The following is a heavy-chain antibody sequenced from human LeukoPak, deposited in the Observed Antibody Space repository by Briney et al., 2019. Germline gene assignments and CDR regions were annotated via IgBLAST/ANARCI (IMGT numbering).Heavy chain of an antibody. CDR1: GGSISSYY. Sequence: SETLSLTCTVSGGSISSYYWSWIRQPPGKGLEWIGSIYYSGSAYHNPSLKSRVTISVDTSKNQFSLNLRSLTAADTAVYYCARRVSSSEAVDYWGQGTLVTVSS. J-gene: IGHJ4*02. D-gene: IGHD6-25*01. V-gene: IGHV4-59*05. CDR2: IYYSGSA. CDR3: ARRVSSSEAVDY.